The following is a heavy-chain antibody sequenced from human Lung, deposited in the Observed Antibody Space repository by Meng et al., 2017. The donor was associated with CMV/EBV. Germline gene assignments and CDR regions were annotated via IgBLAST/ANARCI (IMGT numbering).Heavy chain of an antibody. V-gene: IGHV1-46*01. J-gene: IGHJ4*02. CDR1: YPFTSYY. CDR2: INPSGGST. D-gene: IGHD3-3*01. CDR3: ARDRKAIFGVPCHYFDY. Sequence: YPFTSYYMHWVRQAPGQGLEWMGIINPSGGSTSYAQKFQGRVTMTRDTSTSTVYMELSSLRSEDTAVYYCARDRKAIFGVPCHYFDYWGQGTLVTVSS.